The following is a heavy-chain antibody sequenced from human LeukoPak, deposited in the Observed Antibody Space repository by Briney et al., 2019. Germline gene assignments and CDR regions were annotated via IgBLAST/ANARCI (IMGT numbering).Heavy chain of an antibody. V-gene: IGHV3-66*01. CDR1: GFTVSSNY. CDR2: IYSGGST. J-gene: IGHJ4*02. Sequence: GGSLRLSCAASGFTVSSNYMNWVRQAPGKGLEWVSVIYSGGSTYYADSVKGRFTISRDNSKNTLYLQMNSLRAEDTAVYYCARATAAVGYDYWGQGTLVTVSS. CDR3: ARATAAVGYDY. D-gene: IGHD6-13*01.